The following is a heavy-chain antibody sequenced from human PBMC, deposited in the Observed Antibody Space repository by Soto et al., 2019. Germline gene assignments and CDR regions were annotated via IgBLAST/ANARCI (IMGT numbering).Heavy chain of an antibody. CDR3: AKDKGSSSSDYYYYYGMDV. CDR2: ISGSGGST. CDR1: GFTFSSYA. Sequence: GGSLRLSCAASGFTFSSYAMSWVRQAPGKGLEWVSAISGSGGSTYYADSVKGRFTISRDNSKNTLYLQMNSLRAEDTAVYYCAKDKGSSSSDYYYYYGMDVWGQGTTVTVSS. J-gene: IGHJ6*02. V-gene: IGHV3-23*01. D-gene: IGHD6-6*01.